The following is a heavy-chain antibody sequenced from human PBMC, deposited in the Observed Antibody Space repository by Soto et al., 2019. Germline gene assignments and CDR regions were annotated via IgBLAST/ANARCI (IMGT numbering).Heavy chain of an antibody. J-gene: IGHJ4*02. V-gene: IGHV1-2*02. Sequence: QVQLVQSGAEVKKPGASVKVSCRASGSTFPGYYITWGRQAPGQGLGLMGWINPNRGGTNYAQKLQDRVNMTRDTSITTAYMDLSRLTSDDTAVYYCARSISIAARPDYWGQGTLVTVSS. CDR3: ARSISIAARPDY. CDR2: INPNRGGT. CDR1: GSTFPGYY. D-gene: IGHD6-6*01.